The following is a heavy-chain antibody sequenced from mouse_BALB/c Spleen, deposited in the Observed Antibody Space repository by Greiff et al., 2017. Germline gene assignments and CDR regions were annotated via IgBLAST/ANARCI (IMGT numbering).Heavy chain of an antibody. D-gene: IGHD1-2*01. J-gene: IGHJ3*01. CDR2: INPSNGRT. V-gene: IGHV1S81*02. CDR3: ARSTTATLGFAY. Sequence: VQLQQPGAELVRPGASVKLSCKASGYTFTSYWINWVKQRPGQGLEWIGEINPSNGRTNYNEKFKSKATLTVDKSSSTAYMQLSSLTSEDSAVYYCARSTTATLGFAYWGQGTLVTVSA. CDR1: GYTFTSYW.